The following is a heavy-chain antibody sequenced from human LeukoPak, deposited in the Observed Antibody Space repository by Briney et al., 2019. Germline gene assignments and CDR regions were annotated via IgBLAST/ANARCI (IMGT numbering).Heavy chain of an antibody. V-gene: IGHV4-59*11. J-gene: IGHJ4*02. CDR2: ISYSGST. CDR1: GVSIRSHY. D-gene: IGHD7-27*01. Sequence: PSETLSLTCTVSGVSIRSHYWIWIRQPPGKGLEWIGHISYSGSTNYNPSLKSRVTISVDTSKNQFSLRLSSVTAADTAVYYCARDGEEDEGWDYWGQGTLVTVSS. CDR3: ARDGEEDEGWDY.